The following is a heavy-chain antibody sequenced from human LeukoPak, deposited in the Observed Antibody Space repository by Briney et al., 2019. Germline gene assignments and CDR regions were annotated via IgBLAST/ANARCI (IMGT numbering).Heavy chain of an antibody. CDR1: GFTFSSYA. V-gene: IGHV3-23*01. D-gene: IGHD3-10*01. Sequence: PGGSLRLSCAASGFTFSSYAMSWVRQAPGKGLEWVSATSGSGGSTYYADSVKGRFTISRDNSKNTLYLQMNSLRAEDTAVYYCAKAVSMVRGVIGYYYYGMDVWGQGTTVTVSS. CDR3: AKAVSMVRGVIGYYYYGMDV. CDR2: TSGSGGST. J-gene: IGHJ6*02.